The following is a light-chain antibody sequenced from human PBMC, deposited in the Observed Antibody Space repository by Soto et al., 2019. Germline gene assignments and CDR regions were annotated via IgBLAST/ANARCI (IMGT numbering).Light chain of an antibody. CDR1: EIITNR. CDR2: DAS. Sequence: DIQMTQSPYTLSASVGDRVTITCRASEIITNRLAWYQQKPGKAPKVLIYDASNLESGVPSRFSGFRSGTEFTLTISSLQPDDFATYYCQHYGGMWTFGQGTKVDIK. V-gene: IGKV1-5*01. J-gene: IGKJ1*01. CDR3: QHYGGMWT.